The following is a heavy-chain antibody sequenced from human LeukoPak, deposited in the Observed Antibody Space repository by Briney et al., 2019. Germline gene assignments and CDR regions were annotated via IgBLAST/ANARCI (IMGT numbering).Heavy chain of an antibody. Sequence: GASVKVSCKASGGTFSSYAISWVRQAPGQGLEWMGGIIPIFGTANYAQKFQGRVTITTDESTSTAYMELSSLRSEDTAVYYCARARLPIAARSDAFDIWGQGTMVTVSS. CDR3: ARARLPIAARSDAFDI. CDR2: IIPIFGTA. V-gene: IGHV1-69*05. D-gene: IGHD6-25*01. CDR1: GGTFSSYA. J-gene: IGHJ3*02.